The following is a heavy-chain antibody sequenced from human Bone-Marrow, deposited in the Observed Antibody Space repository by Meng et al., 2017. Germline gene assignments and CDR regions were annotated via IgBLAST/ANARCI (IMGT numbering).Heavy chain of an antibody. D-gene: IGHD3-10*01. V-gene: IGHV3-48*03. CDR1: GFTFSSYE. CDR2: ISSSGSTI. CDR3: ASIITMVRGVTEGRLAPGRPYTIPHDY. J-gene: IGHJ4*02. Sequence: GESLKISCAASGFTFSSYEMNWVRQAPGKGLEGVSYISSSGSTIYYADSVKGRFTISRDNANNSLYLQMNSLRAEDTAVYYWASIITMVRGVTEGRLAPGRPYTIPHDYWGQGTLVTVSS.